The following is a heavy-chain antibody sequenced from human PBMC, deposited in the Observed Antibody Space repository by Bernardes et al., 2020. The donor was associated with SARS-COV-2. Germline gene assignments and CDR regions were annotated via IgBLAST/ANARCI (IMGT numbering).Heavy chain of an antibody. J-gene: IGHJ6*02. CDR2: IDPSDSYT. V-gene: IGHV5-10-1*01. CDR3: ARDYVWGSYRYGYYYYYGMDV. Sequence: GACLKSSCNGSGYSVTRYWISWVRPIPGKGLEWLGRIDPSDSYTNYSPSFQGHVTISADKSISTAYLQWSSLKASDTAMYYCARDYVWGSYRYGYYYYYGMDVWGQGTTVTVSS. D-gene: IGHD3-16*02. CDR1: GYSVTRYW.